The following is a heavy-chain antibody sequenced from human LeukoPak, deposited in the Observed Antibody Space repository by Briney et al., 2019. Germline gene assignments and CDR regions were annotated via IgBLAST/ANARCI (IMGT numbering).Heavy chain of an antibody. CDR1: GNYW. V-gene: IGHV3-74*01. CDR2: INSDGSWT. CDR3: AREGPRGNSQFDY. D-gene: IGHD2/OR15-2a*01. Sequence: GGSLRLSCAASGNYWMHWVRQVPGKGLVWVSHINSDGSWTSYADSVKGRFTISRDNSKNTLYLQMNSLRAEDTAIYYCAREGPRGNSQFDYWGQGTLVTVSS. J-gene: IGHJ4*02.